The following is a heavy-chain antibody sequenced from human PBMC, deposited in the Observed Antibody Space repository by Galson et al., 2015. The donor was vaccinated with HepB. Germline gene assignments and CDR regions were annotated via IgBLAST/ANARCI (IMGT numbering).Heavy chain of an antibody. V-gene: IGHV3-23*01. CDR2: ISGSGGST. Sequence: LRLSCAASGFTFSSYAMSWVRQAPGKGLEWVSAISGSGGSTYYADSVKGRFTISRDNSKNTLYLQMNSLRAEDTAVYYCARGAYDFWSGYGITYYYYGMDVWGQGTTVTVSS. D-gene: IGHD3-3*01. J-gene: IGHJ6*02. CDR1: GFTFSSYA. CDR3: ARGAYDFWSGYGITYYYYGMDV.